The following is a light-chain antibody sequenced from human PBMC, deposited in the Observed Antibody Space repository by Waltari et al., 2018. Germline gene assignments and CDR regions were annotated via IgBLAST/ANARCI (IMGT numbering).Light chain of an antibody. CDR2: YVT. Sequence: SFVLTQPPSVSVAPGKTAKITCGGNDIGSKNVHWYQQKPGQAPVVVVYYVTDRPSGIPARFSCSTSGNTATLTINRVEAGDEADYFCQVWDSSSDPVVFGGGTKLTVL. CDR3: QVWDSSSDPVV. CDR1: DIGSKN. J-gene: IGLJ3*02. V-gene: IGLV3-21*04.